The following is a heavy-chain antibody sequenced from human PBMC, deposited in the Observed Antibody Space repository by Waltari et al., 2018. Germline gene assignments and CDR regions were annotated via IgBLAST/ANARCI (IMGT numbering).Heavy chain of an antibody. CDR3: AKDQVVVAAEWNYGMDV. CDR1: GGSFSGYY. CDR2: INHSGST. D-gene: IGHD2-15*01. J-gene: IGHJ6*02. Sequence: QVQLQQWGAGLLKPSETLSLTCAVYGGSFSGYYWSWIRQPPGKGLEWIGEINHSGSTNYNPSLKSRVTIPVDTSKNQFSLKLSSVTAADTAVYYCAKDQVVVAAEWNYGMDVWGQGTTVTVSS. V-gene: IGHV4-34*01.